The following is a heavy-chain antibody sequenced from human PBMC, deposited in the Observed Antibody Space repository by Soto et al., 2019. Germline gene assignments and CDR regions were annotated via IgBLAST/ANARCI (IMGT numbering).Heavy chain of an antibody. D-gene: IGHD5-12*01. CDR2: IYYSGST. Sequence: PSETLSLTCTVSGGSISSYYWSWIRQPPGKGLEWIGYIYYSGSTNYNPSLKSRVTISVDTSKNQFSLKLSSVTAADTAMYYCARRRGDIIFDPWGQGTLVTVSS. CDR1: GGSISSYY. V-gene: IGHV4-59*08. CDR3: ARRRGDIIFDP. J-gene: IGHJ5*02.